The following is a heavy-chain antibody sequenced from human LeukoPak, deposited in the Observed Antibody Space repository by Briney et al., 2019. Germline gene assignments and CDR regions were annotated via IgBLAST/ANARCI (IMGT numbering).Heavy chain of an antibody. D-gene: IGHD6-6*01. CDR1: GFTFSSYA. CDR2: SSGSGTHT. J-gene: IGHJ3*01. Sequence: GGSLRLPCAASGFTFSSYAMAWVRQPPGKGLEWVSVSSGSGTHTYYAASVKGRFTISRDNSNNTLYLQMNSLRAEDTAVYYCAKRAAYSRSSLVLPFDAFDLWGQGTVVTVPS. CDR3: AKRAAYSRSSLVLPFDAFDL. V-gene: IGHV3-23*01.